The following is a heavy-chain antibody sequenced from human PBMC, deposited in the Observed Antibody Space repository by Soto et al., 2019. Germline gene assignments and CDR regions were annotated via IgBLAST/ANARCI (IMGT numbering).Heavy chain of an antibody. CDR1: GFTFSSYS. J-gene: IGHJ6*02. CDR3: ASAYDFWSGYYLYYYYYGMDV. V-gene: IGHV3-21*01. CDR2: ISSSSSYI. D-gene: IGHD3-3*01. Sequence: GGSLRLSCAASGFTFSSYSMNWVRQAPGKGLEWVSSISSSSSYIYYADSVKGRFTISRDNAKNSLYLQMNSLRAEDTAVYYCASAYDFWSGYYLYYYYYGMDVWGQGTTVTVSS.